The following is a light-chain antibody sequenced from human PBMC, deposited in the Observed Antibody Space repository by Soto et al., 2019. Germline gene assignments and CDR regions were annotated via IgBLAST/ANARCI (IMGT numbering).Light chain of an antibody. CDR2: EVT. CDR1: SSDVGAYNY. J-gene: IGLJ3*02. V-gene: IGLV2-8*01. Sequence: QSALTQPPSASGSPGQSVTISCTGTSSDVGAYNYVSWYQQHPGKAPRLMIYEVTKRPSGVPDRFSGSKSGNTASLTVSGLQAEDEADYYCSSYAGNSIWVFGGGTKLTVL. CDR3: SSYAGNSIWV.